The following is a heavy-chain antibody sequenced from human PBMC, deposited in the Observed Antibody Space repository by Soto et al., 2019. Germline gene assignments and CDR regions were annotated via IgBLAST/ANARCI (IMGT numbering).Heavy chain of an antibody. CDR3: AGVYEYSSSLGPELSDS. J-gene: IGHJ4*02. V-gene: IGHV4-34*01. D-gene: IGHD6-6*01. Sequence: SETLSLTCAVYGGSFSGYYWTWIRQPPGKGLEWIGEINRSGFTNYNPSLESRVTMSVDTSKNQFSLKLSSVTAADTAVYYCAGVYEYSSSLGPELSDSWGQGTQVTAPQ. CDR2: INRSGFT. CDR1: GGSFSGYY.